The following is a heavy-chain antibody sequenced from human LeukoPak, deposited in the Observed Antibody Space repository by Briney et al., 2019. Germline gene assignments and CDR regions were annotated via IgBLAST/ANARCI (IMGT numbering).Heavy chain of an antibody. J-gene: IGHJ3*02. V-gene: IGHV1-69*05. Sequence: SVKVSCKASGGTFSSYAISWVRQAPGQGLEWMGRITPIFGTANYAQKFQGRVTITTDESTSTAYMELSSLRSEDTAVYYCARDRYNWNYEGDAFDIWGQGTMVTVSS. CDR3: ARDRYNWNYEGDAFDI. CDR2: ITPIFGTA. D-gene: IGHD1-7*01. CDR1: GGTFSSYA.